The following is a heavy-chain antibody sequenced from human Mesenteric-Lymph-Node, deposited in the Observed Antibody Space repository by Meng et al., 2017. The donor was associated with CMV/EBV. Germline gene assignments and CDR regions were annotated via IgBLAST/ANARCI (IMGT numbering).Heavy chain of an antibody. V-gene: IGHV3-21*01. CDR1: GFTFNSYA. D-gene: IGHD1-7*01. Sequence: GESLKISCAASGFTFNSYAMNWVRQAPGKGLQWVSGISGSGGLTYYADSVKGRVTISRDNDKKSLYLQVNSLRAEDTAVYYCAGGSNWKYGFDYWGQGTLVTVSS. CDR2: ISGSGGLT. CDR3: AGGSNWKYGFDY. J-gene: IGHJ4*02.